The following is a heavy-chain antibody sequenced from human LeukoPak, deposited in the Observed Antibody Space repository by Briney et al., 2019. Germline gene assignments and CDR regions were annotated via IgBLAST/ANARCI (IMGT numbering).Heavy chain of an antibody. D-gene: IGHD4-17*01. CDR3: ARDLVYGDYDAGPFDY. Sequence: GGSLRLSCAASGFTFSSYSMNWVRQAPGKGLEWVSYISSSSSTIYYADSVKGRFTISRDNAKNSLYLQMNSLRAEDTAVYYCARDLVYGDYDAGPFDYWGQGTLVTVSS. V-gene: IGHV3-48*04. CDR2: ISSSSSTI. J-gene: IGHJ4*02. CDR1: GFTFSSYS.